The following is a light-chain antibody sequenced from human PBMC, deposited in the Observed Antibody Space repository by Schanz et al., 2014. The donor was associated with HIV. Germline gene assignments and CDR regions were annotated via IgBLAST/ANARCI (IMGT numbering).Light chain of an antibody. CDR3: QQSYSTLYT. Sequence: DIQMTQSPSFLSASVGDSVAITCRASQSVRSSLNWYQQKPGKAPKLLIYGASSLHSGVPSRFSGSGSGTDFTLTISSLQPEDYATYYCQQSYSTLYTFGQGTKLEIK. CDR1: QSVRSS. CDR2: GAS. V-gene: IGKV1-39*01. J-gene: IGKJ2*01.